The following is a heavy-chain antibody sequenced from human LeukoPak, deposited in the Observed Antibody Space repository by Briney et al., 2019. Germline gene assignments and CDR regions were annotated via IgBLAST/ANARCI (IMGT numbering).Heavy chain of an antibody. CDR3: ARSVTTLGFDY. D-gene: IGHD4-11*01. CDR2: INPSGGST. CDR1: GYTFTSYY. V-gene: IGHV1-46*01. Sequence: APVKVSCKASGYTFTSYYMHWVRQAPGQGLEWMGIINPSGGSTSYAQKFQGRVTMTRDMSTSTVYMELSSLRPEDTAVYYCARSVTTLGFDYWGQGTLVTVSS. J-gene: IGHJ4*02.